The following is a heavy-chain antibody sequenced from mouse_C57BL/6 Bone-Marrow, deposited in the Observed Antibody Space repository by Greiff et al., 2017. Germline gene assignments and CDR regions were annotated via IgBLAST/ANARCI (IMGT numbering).Heavy chain of an antibody. CDR3: ARRDYGSSFAY. D-gene: IGHD1-1*01. CDR2: IYPRSGNT. Sequence: VQLQQSGAELARPGASVKLSCKASGYTFTSSGISWVKQRTGQGLEWIGEIYPRSGNTYYNEKFKGKATLTADKSSSTAYMELRSLTSEDSAVYFCARRDYGSSFAYWGQATLGTAS. J-gene: IGHJ3*01. CDR1: GYTFTSSG. V-gene: IGHV1-81*01.